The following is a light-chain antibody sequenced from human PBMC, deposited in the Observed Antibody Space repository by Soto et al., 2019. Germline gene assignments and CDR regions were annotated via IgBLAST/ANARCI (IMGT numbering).Light chain of an antibody. J-gene: IGLJ1*01. Sequence: QSALTQPTSASGSPGQSVTISGTGTRSDVGGYHYVSWYQQHPGKAPKLMIYEVSQRPSGVPDRFSGSKSGNTASLTVSGLQPEDEADYYCSSFAGSNNYVFGTGTKVTVL. CDR2: EVS. CDR3: SSFAGSNNYV. CDR1: RSDVGGYHY. V-gene: IGLV2-8*01.